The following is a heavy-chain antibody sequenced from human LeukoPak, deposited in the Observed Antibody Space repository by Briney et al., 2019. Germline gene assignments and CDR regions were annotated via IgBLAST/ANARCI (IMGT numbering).Heavy chain of an antibody. CDR1: GGTFSSYA. CDR2: IIPIFGTA. D-gene: IGHD1-7*01. Sequence: GASVTVSCKASGGTFSSYAISWVRQAPGQGLEWMGVIIPIFGTANYAQKFQGRVTITADESTSTAYMELSSLRSEDTAVYYCARVELELRSEYDYWGQGTLVTVSS. J-gene: IGHJ4*02. V-gene: IGHV1-69*13. CDR3: ARVELELRSEYDY.